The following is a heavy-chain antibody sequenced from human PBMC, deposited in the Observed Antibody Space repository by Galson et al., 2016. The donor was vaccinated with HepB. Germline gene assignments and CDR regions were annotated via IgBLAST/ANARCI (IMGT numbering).Heavy chain of an antibody. V-gene: IGHV3-53*01. CDR3: ARGMNGMDV. J-gene: IGHJ6*02. CDR1: GFSVATY. CDR2: IQPDGAT. Sequence: SLRLSCAVSGFSVATYMSWVRQAPGKELECVSVIQPDGATHYTDSVKGRFTISRDLSKNTLYFEMNGLRVDDTAVYFCARGMNGMDVWGRGTTVTVS.